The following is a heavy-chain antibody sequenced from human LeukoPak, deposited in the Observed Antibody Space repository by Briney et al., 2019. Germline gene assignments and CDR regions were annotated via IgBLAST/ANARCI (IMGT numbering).Heavy chain of an antibody. Sequence: GASVKVSCKASGYTFTSYGISWVRQAPGQGLEWMGGIIPIFGTANYAQKFHGRVTITADESTSAAYMELSSPRSEDTAVYYCARVGGQQFFDYWGQGTLVTVSS. CDR3: ARVGGQQFFDY. CDR2: IIPIFGTA. J-gene: IGHJ4*02. D-gene: IGHD6-13*01. V-gene: IGHV1-69*13. CDR1: GYTFTSYG.